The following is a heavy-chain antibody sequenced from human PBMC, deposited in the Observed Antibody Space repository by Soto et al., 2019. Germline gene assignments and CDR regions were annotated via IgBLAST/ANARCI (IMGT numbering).Heavy chain of an antibody. CDR1: GGSISSGGYY. V-gene: IGHV4-31*03. CDR3: ARGITIFGVVITHDAFDI. J-gene: IGHJ3*02. D-gene: IGHD3-3*01. CDR2: IYYSGST. Sequence: QVQLQESGPGLVKPSQTLSLTCTVSGGSISSGGYYWSWTRQHPGKGLEWIGYIYYSGSTYYNPSLKSRVTISVDTSKNQFSLKLSSVTAADTAVYYCARGITIFGVVITHDAFDIWGQGTMVTVSS.